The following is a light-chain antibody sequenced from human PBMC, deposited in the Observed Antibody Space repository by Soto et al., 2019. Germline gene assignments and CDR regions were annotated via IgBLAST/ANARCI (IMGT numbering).Light chain of an antibody. CDR3: QKCKVAPFT. Sequence: DIQMTQSPSSLSAFVGDRVTITCRASQDIGNFLAWYQQKPGKVPKLLIYAASTLQSGVPSRFSGSGSGTDFTLTISSLQPEDVATYYCQKCKVAPFTFGGGTKVDI. CDR2: AAS. V-gene: IGKV1-27*01. CDR1: QDIGNF. J-gene: IGKJ4*01.